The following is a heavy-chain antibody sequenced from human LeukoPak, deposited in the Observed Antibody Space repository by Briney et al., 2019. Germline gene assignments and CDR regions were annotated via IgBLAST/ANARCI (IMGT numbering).Heavy chain of an antibody. J-gene: IGHJ4*02. Sequence: PGGSLRLSCAASGFTFSCCAMKWVRQAPGKGLGWVSYISTSSGTIYYADSVNGRFTISRDNAKNSLFLQMNSLRDEDTAVYYCARGPITLGHDFDYWGQGALVTVSS. CDR1: GFTFSCCA. CDR2: ISTSSGTI. D-gene: IGHD3-10*01. V-gene: IGHV3-48*02. CDR3: ARGPITLGHDFDY.